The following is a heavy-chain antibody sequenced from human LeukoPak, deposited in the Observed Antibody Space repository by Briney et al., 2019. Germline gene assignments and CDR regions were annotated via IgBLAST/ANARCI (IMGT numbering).Heavy chain of an antibody. V-gene: IGHV3-23*01. Sequence: GGSLRLSCAASGFTFSSYAMSWVRQAPGKGLEWVSAISGSGGSTYCADSVKGRFTISRDNSKNTLYLQMNSLRAEDTAVYYCAKDVSYGSGSYKDYWGQGTLVTVSS. CDR1: GFTFSSYA. CDR2: ISGSGGST. J-gene: IGHJ4*02. D-gene: IGHD3-10*01. CDR3: AKDVSYGSGSYKDY.